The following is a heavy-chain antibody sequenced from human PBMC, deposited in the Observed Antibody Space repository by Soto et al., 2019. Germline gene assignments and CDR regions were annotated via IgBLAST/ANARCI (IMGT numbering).Heavy chain of an antibody. J-gene: IGHJ4*02. D-gene: IGHD2-2*01. CDR3: AESRVVPGFDR. V-gene: IGHV3-9*01. CDR1: GFAFDEYV. CDR2: IGWNGASK. Sequence: EVQLVQSGGGLVQPGRSLRLSCAATGFAFDEYVMHWVRQAPGKGLEWVGSIGWNGASKDYADSVKGRFTISRDNAKNSLFLQMNGLTTVDTAVYFCAESRVVPGFDRWGQGTLVTVSS.